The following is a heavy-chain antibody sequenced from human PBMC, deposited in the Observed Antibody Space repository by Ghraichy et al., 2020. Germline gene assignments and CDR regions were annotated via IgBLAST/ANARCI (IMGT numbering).Heavy chain of an antibody. V-gene: IGHV3-23*01. Sequence: GGSLRLSCAASGFTFSNYAMFWVRQAPGKGLEWVAALNDKGDSTYYADSVKGRFTISRDNSKNTVHLQMNSLGAEDTAVYYCAKGYLAAIGLHWGQGTLVTVSS. CDR3: AKGYLAAIGLH. CDR2: LNDKGDST. D-gene: IGHD6-13*01. CDR1: GFTFSNYA. J-gene: IGHJ4*02.